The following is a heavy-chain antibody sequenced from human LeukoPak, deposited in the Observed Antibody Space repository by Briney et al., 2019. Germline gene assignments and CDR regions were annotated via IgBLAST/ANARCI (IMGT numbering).Heavy chain of an antibody. CDR2: IYFSGST. Sequence: SGTLSLTCTVSGGSVSSGIYYWSWIRQPPGKGPEWIGYIYFSGSTNYNPSLKSRVTISVDTSKNQFSLKLSSVTAADTAVYFCARSLSLRYCDWWGPGTLVTVSS. V-gene: IGHV4-61*01. J-gene: IGHJ4*02. D-gene: IGHD3-9*01. CDR3: ARSLSLRYCDW. CDR1: GGSVSSGIYY.